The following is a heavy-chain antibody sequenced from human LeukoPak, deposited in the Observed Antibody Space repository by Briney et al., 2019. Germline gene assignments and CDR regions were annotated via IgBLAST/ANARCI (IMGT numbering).Heavy chain of an antibody. Sequence: PGGSLRLSCSASGFSFSTYAMTWVRQAPGKGLEWVSVISDSGGTTYYADSVKGRFTISRGNSKNTLYLQMNSLRAEDTAVYYCAKHSYRVDSFTDYWGQGTLVTVSS. CDR2: ISDSGGTT. CDR1: GFSFSTYA. CDR3: AKHSYRVDSFTDY. D-gene: IGHD5-12*01. V-gene: IGHV3-23*01. J-gene: IGHJ4*02.